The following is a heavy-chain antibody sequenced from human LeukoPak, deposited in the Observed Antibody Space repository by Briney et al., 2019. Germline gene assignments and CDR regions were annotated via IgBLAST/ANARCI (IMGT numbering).Heavy chain of an antibody. CDR3: ARNDHDSSGFDN. CDR2: IYYSGST. J-gene: IGHJ4*02. V-gene: IGHV4-28*01. D-gene: IGHD3-22*01. Sequence: PSETLSLTCTVSGYSISTRNWWGWIRQPPGKGLEWIGYIYYSGSTYYNPSLKSRVTMSLDTSKNQLSLKLSSVSAVDTAVYYCARNDHDSSGFDNWGQGTLVTVSS. CDR1: GYSISTRNW.